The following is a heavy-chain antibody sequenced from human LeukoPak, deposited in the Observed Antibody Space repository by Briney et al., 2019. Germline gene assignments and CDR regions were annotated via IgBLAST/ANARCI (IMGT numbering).Heavy chain of an antibody. J-gene: IGHJ4*02. Sequence: PSETLSLTCTVSGGSISSSYWSWIRQPPGKGLEWIGYIYYTGNTNYNPSLKSRVTISVDTSKKQFSLKLNSVTAADTAVYYCATSCCTRGRGPPPLQHPDWVKRWGQGTLVSVSS. D-gene: IGHD2-21*01. CDR3: ATSCCTRGRGPPPLQHPDWVKR. V-gene: IGHV4-59*12. CDR2: IYYTGNT. CDR1: GGSISSSY.